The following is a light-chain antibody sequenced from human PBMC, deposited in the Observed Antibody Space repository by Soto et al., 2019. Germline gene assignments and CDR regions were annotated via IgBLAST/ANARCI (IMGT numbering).Light chain of an antibody. CDR3: QQYSKWPLT. V-gene: IGKV3-15*01. J-gene: IGKJ4*01. CDR2: SAS. CDR1: QSVSSY. Sequence: EILMTQSPATLSVSPGERATLSCRASQSVSSYLAWYQQKPGQAPRLLIYSASTRATGIPARFSGSGSGTEFILTISSLQSEDFAVYYCQQYSKWPLTFGGGTKVDIK.